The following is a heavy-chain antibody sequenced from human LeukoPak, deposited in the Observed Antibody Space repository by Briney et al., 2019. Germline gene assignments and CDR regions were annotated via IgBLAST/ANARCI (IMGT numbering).Heavy chain of an antibody. V-gene: IGHV3-7*01. CDR3: ARELLYSSGWYTGVSFDY. J-gene: IGHJ4*02. CDR2: IKQDGSEK. Sequence: GGSLRLSCAASGFTFSSYWMSWVRQAPGKGLEWVANIKQDGSEKYYVGSVKGRFTISRDNAKNSLYLQMNSLRAEDTAVYYCARELLYSSGWYTGVSFDYWGQGTLVTDSS. D-gene: IGHD6-13*01. CDR1: GFTFSSYW.